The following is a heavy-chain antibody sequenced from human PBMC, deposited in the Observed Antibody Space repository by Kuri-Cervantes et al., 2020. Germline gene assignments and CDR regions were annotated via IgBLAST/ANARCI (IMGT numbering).Heavy chain of an antibody. CDR1: GFTLSSYG. V-gene: IGHV3-30*18. CDR3: AKGLLYCSSTSCYTVYYYYYGMDV. J-gene: IGHJ6*02. CDR2: ISYDGSNK. Sequence: GGSLRLSCAASGFTLSSYGMHWVRQAPGKGLEWVAVISYDGSNKYYADSVKGRFTISRDNSKNTLYLQMNSLRAEDTAVYYCAKGLLYCSSTSCYTVYYYYYGMDVWGQGTTVTVSS. D-gene: IGHD2-2*02.